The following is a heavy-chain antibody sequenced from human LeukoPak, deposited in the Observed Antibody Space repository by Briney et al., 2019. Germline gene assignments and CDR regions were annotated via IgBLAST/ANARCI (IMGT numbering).Heavy chain of an antibody. CDR1: GGSISSYY. Sequence: PSETLSLTCTVSGGSISSYYWSWIRQPPGKGLEWIGYIYYSGSTNYNPSLKSRVTISVDTSKNQFSLKLSSVTAADTAVYYCAKDLDTAMGIDYWGQGTLVTVSS. V-gene: IGHV4-59*01. CDR2: IYYSGST. CDR3: AKDLDTAMGIDY. J-gene: IGHJ4*02. D-gene: IGHD5-18*01.